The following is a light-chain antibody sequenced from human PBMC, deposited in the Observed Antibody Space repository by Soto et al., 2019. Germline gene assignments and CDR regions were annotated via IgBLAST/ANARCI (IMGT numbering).Light chain of an antibody. CDR3: QQYNNWPRT. Sequence: EIVMTQSPATLSVSPGERATPSSRASQSVSSNLAWDQQKPGQAPRLLIYGASTRATGIPARFTGSGSGTEFTLTISGLQSEDFAVYYCQQYNNWPRTFGQGTKVEI. J-gene: IGKJ1*01. V-gene: IGKV3-15*01. CDR1: QSVSSN. CDR2: GAS.